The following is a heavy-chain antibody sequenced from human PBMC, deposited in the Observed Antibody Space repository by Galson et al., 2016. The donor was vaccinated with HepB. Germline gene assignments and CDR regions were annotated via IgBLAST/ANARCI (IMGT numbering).Heavy chain of an antibody. Sequence: SETLSLTCAVSGGSISSSYWWSWVRQPPGKGLEWIGEIYHSGRTNYNPSLKSRVTLSVDKSKNQFSLKLSSVTAADTAVYYCARVSDYGKWRESYAMDVWGQGTTVTVSS. CDR3: ARVSDYGKWRESYAMDV. D-gene: IGHD4-17*01. CDR2: IYHSGRT. CDR1: GGSISSSYW. V-gene: IGHV4-4*02. J-gene: IGHJ6*02.